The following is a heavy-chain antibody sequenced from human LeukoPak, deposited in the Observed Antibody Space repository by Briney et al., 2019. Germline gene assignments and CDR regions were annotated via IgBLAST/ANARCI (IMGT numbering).Heavy chain of an antibody. Sequence: PGGSLRLSCAASGLTFSRYAMSWVRQAPGKGLEWVSAISDSGGSTYYADSVKGRFTISRDNSKNTLYLQMNSLRAEDTAVYYCAKDRGVTYYYESSGYYLTDYWGQGTLVTVSS. CDR2: ISDSGGST. CDR3: AKDRGVTYYYESSGYYLTDY. J-gene: IGHJ4*02. CDR1: GLTFSRYA. V-gene: IGHV3-23*01. D-gene: IGHD3-22*01.